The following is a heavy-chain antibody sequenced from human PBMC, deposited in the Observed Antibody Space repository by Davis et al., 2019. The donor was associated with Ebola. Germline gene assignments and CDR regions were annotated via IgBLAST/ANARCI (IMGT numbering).Heavy chain of an antibody. Sequence: ESLKISCAASGFTFSSYAMHWVRQPPGKGLEWIGEINHSGSTNYNPSLKSRVTISVDTSKNQFSLKLSSVTAADTAVYYCASNTRYYYYGMDVWGQGTTVTVSS. CDR3: ASNTRYYYYGMDV. CDR2: INHSGST. J-gene: IGHJ6*02. V-gene: IGHV4-34*01. CDR1: GFTFSSYA.